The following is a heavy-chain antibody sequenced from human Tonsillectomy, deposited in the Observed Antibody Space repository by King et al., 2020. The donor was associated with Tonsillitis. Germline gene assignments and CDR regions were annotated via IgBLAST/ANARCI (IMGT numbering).Heavy chain of an antibody. D-gene: IGHD2-2*01. Sequence: QLVQSGAEVKKPRASVKVSCKASGYTFTTYYMHWVRQAPGQGLEWMGMINPSGGSTSYAQKFQDRVTMTRDTSTSIVYLDLSSLRSEDTAVYYCARDRPCSSISCYGGSWFDPWGQGTLVTVSS. CDR2: INPSGGST. CDR3: ARDRPCSSISCYGGSWFDP. CDR1: GYTFTTYY. J-gene: IGHJ5*02. V-gene: IGHV1-46*01.